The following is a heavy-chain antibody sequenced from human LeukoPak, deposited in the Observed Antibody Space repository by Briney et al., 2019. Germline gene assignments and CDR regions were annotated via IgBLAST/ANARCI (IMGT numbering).Heavy chain of an antibody. CDR2: INTNTGNP. V-gene: IGHV7-4-1*02. J-gene: IGHJ6*03. D-gene: IGHD6-13*01. CDR1: GYTFTSYA. Sequence: APVKVSCKASGYTFTSYAMNWVRQAPGQGLEWMGWINTNTGNPTYAQGSTGRFVFSLDTSVSTAYLQISSLKAEDTAVYYCARTYSSSWYPYYYYMDVWGKGTTVTVSS. CDR3: ARTYSSSWYPYYYYMDV.